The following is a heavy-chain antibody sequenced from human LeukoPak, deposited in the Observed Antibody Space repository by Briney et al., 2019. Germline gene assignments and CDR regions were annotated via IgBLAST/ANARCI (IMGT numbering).Heavy chain of an antibody. Sequence: PSQTLSLTCTVSGGSISSGSYYWSWIRQPAGKGLEWIGRIYTSGSTNYNPSLKSRVTISVDTSKNQFSLKLSSVTAADTAVYYCARDVFPLGYCSSTSCYLDYWGQGTLVTVSS. CDR2: IYTSGST. J-gene: IGHJ4*02. CDR1: GGSISSGSYY. D-gene: IGHD2-2*01. V-gene: IGHV4-61*02. CDR3: ARDVFPLGYCSSTSCYLDY.